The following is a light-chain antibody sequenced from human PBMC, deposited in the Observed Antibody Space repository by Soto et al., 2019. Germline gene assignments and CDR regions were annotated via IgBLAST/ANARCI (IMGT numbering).Light chain of an antibody. V-gene: IGLV2-14*01. J-gene: IGLJ2*01. CDR3: SSDTSSSTVV. Sequence: QSALTQPASVSGSPGQSITISCTGTSSDVGGYNYVSWYQQHPGKAPKLMIYDVSNRPSGVSNRFSGARSGNTASLTISGRQVEDEADYYCSSDTSSSTVVFGGGTQLPV. CDR2: DVS. CDR1: SSDVGGYNY.